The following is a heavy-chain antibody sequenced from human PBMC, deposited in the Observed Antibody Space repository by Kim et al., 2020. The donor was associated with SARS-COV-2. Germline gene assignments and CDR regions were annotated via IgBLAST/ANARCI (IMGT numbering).Heavy chain of an antibody. CDR3: ASDQGCSGGSCYSWYYYGMDV. Sequence: GGSLRLSCAASGFTFISYAMHWVRQAPGKGLEWVAVISYDGSNKYYADSVKGRFTISRDNSKNTLYLQMNSLRAEDTAVYYCASDQGCSGGSCYSWYYYGMDVWGQGTTVTVSS. CDR1: GFTFISYA. V-gene: IGHV3-30*04. CDR2: ISYDGSNK. D-gene: IGHD2-15*01. J-gene: IGHJ6*02.